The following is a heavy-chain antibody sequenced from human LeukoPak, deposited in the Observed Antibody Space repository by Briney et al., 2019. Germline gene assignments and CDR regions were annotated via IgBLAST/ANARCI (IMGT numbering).Heavy chain of an antibody. J-gene: IGHJ4*02. D-gene: IGHD4-23*01. Sequence: GGSLRLSCADSGFTFNSYSMNWFHQAPGKGLEWVSSISSSSRFIYYADSVKGRFTISRDNAKDSLYLQMNSLRAEDTAVYYCARDGRGGHNDFWGQGTLITVSS. V-gene: IGHV3-21*01. CDR2: ISSSSRFI. CDR3: ARDGRGGHNDF. CDR1: GFTFNSYS.